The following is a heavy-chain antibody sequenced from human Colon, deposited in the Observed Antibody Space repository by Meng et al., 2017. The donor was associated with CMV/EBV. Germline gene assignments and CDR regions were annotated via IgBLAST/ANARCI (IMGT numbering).Heavy chain of an antibody. CDR1: GFTFSSYG. CDR2: IQYDGNTK. J-gene: IGHJ6*02. D-gene: IGHD1-26*01. V-gene: IGHV3-30*02. Sequence: GGSLRLSCAASGFTFSSYGMVWVRQAPGKGLEWVAFIQYDGNTKHYADSMKGRCTISRDNFNNTLHLHMDGLRVEDTAVYYCAKEAGGAHYGLDVWGQGTTVTVSS. CDR3: AKEAGGAHYGLDV.